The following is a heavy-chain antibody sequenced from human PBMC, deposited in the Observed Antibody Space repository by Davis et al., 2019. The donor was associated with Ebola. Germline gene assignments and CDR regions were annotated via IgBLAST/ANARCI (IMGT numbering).Heavy chain of an antibody. Sequence: ASVKVSCKASGYTFTSYGISWVRQAPGQELEWMGWISAYNGNTNYAQKLQGRVTMTTDTSTSTAYMELRSLRSDDTAVYYCARAITMIVAESWFDPWGQGTLVTVSS. J-gene: IGHJ5*02. CDR1: GYTFTSYG. CDR2: ISAYNGNT. CDR3: ARAITMIVAESWFDP. D-gene: IGHD3-22*01. V-gene: IGHV1-18*01.